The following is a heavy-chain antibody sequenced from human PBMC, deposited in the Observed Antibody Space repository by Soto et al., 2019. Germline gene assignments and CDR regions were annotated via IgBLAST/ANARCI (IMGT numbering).Heavy chain of an antibody. J-gene: IGHJ4*01. V-gene: IGHV3-15*07. CDR2: IKTKADGGTT. D-gene: IGHD3-16*01. CDR1: GFTFSNVW. CDR3: TTTSFGPY. Sequence: GGSLRLSCAASGFTFSNVWMMWVRQAPGKGLEWVGRIKTKADGGTTDFAAPVKGRFAISRDDSKNKMYLQMNSLKSEDTAVYYCTTTSFGPYRGQGTLVTVSS.